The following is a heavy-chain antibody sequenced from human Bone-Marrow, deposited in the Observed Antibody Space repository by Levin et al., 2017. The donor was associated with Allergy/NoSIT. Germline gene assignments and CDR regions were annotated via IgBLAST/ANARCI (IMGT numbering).Heavy chain of an antibody. J-gene: IGHJ6*02. CDR2: MNPNSGNT. Sequence: ASVKVSCKASGYTFTSYDINWVRQATGQGLEWMGWMNPNSGNTGYAQKFQGRVTMTRNTSISTAYMEPSSLRSEDTAVYYCARVRITIFGVARGYYYYGMDVWGQGTTVTVSS. CDR1: GYTFTSYD. V-gene: IGHV1-8*01. D-gene: IGHD3-3*01. CDR3: ARVRITIFGVARGYYYYGMDV.